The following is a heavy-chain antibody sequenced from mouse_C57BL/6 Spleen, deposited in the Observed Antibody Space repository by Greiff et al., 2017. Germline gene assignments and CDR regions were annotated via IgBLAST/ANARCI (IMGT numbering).Heavy chain of an antibody. V-gene: IGHV1-64*01. CDR3: ARSTIPPRGTTVRDYAMDY. CDR1: GYTFTSYW. CDR2: IHPNSGST. J-gene: IGHJ4*01. Sequence: QVQLQQPGAELVKPGASVKLSCKASGYTFTSYWMHWVKQRPGQGLEWIGMIHPNSGSTNYNEKSKSQATLTVDKSSSAAYMQLSSLTSEDSAVVYCARSTIPPRGTTVRDYAMDYWGQGTAVTVSA. D-gene: IGHD1-1*01.